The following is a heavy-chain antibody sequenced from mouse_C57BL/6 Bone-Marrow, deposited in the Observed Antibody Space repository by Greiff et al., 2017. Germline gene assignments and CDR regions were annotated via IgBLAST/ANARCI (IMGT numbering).Heavy chain of an antibody. CDR1: GFSLSTFGMG. J-gene: IGHJ4*01. CDR3: ARIDDYYGSSYGGGY. Sequence: QVTLKECGPGILQPSQTLSLTCSFSGFSLSTFGMGVGWIRQPSGKGLEWLAHIWWDDDKYYNPALKSRLTISKDNSKNQVFLKIANVDTADTATYYCARIDDYYGSSYGGGYWGQGTSVTVSS. CDR2: IWWDDDK. V-gene: IGHV8-8*01. D-gene: IGHD1-1*01.